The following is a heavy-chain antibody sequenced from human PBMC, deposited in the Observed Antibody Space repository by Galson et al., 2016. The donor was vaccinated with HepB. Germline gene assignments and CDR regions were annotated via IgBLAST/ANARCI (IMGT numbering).Heavy chain of an antibody. D-gene: IGHD2-15*01. CDR3: ARDVVVAATRGCLWFDP. J-gene: IGHJ5*02. V-gene: IGHV3-11*05. CDR1: GFTFSDYY. CDR2: ISSSGTYT. Sequence: SLRLSCAVSGFTFSDYYMSWIRQAPGKGLEWVSHISSSGTYTKYADSVKGRFTISRDNAKNSLYLQMNSLRAEDTAVYYCARDVVVAATRGCLWFDPWGQGTLVTVSS.